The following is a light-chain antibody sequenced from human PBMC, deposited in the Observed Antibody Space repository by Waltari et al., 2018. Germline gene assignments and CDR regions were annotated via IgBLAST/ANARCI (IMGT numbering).Light chain of an antibody. CDR2: RAS. CDR3: QQHGTLPAT. J-gene: IGKJ1*01. V-gene: IGKV3-20*01. CDR1: QSVGSSS. Sequence: EIVLTQSPGTASLSPGERVTLSCRASQSVGSSSLAWYQQKPGQAPRLVIYRASRMATGIPDRFSGSGSGTDFSLTISRLEPEDFAVYYCQQHGTLPATFGQGTKVEIK.